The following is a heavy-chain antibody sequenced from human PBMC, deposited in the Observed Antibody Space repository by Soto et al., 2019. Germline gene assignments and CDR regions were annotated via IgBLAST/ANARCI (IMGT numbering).Heavy chain of an antibody. CDR2: IYYSVST. CDR3: ASDHRWSNQYYGMYV. Sequence: SETLSLTCTVSGDSISSNGYYCSWIRHHPGKGLEWIGYIYYSVSTYYNPSLKSRVTISLDTSKKQFSLKLSSVTAADTAVYYGASDHRWSNQYYGMYVWSQGTTVTVSS. V-gene: IGHV4-31*03. D-gene: IGHD2-15*01. J-gene: IGHJ6*02. CDR1: GDSISSNGYY.